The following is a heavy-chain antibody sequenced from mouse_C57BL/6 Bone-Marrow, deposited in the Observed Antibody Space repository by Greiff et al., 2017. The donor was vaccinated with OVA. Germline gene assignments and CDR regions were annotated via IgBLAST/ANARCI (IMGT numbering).Heavy chain of an antibody. CDR2: ISSGSSTI. CDR1: GFTFSDYG. Sequence: DVQLVESGGGLVKPGGSLKLSCAASGFTFSDYGMHWVRQAPEKGLEWVAYISSGSSTIYYADTVKGRFTISRDNAKNTLFLQMTSLRSEDTAMYYCARGSYYYGSGWFAYWGQGTLVTVSA. CDR3: ARGSYYYGSGWFAY. V-gene: IGHV5-17*01. J-gene: IGHJ3*01. D-gene: IGHD1-1*01.